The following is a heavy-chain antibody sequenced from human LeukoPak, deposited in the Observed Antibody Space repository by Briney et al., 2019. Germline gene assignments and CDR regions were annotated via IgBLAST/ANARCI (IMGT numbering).Heavy chain of an antibody. D-gene: IGHD6-6*01. CDR3: GRSMDSSASRLIEY. V-gene: IGHV1-18*01. Sequence: ASVKVSCKASGYTFTSYGISWVRQAPGQGLEWMGWISVYKGNTNYAQKLQGRVTMTTDTSTSTVYMELRSLRSDDTAVYYCGRSMDSSASRLIEYWGQGTLVTVSS. J-gene: IGHJ4*02. CDR1: GYTFTSYG. CDR2: ISVYKGNT.